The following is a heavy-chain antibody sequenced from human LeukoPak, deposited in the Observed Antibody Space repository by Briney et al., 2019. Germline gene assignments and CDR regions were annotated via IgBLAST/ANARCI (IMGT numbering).Heavy chain of an antibody. CDR2: HRWNSGSI. V-gene: IGHV3-9*03. CDR1: GFTLDDYA. J-gene: IGHJ4*02. CDR3: AKASTYYYDSSGYYYFDY. D-gene: IGHD3-22*01. Sequence: GGSLRLSCAASGFTLDDYAIHWIRQAAGNGVAGIAGHRWNSGSIGYADSVKGRFTISRDNAKNSLYLQMNSLRAEDMALYYCAKASTYYYDSSGYYYFDYWGQGTLVTVSS.